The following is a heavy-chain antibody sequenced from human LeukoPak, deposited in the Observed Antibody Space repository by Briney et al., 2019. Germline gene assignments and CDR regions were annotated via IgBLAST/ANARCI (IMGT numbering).Heavy chain of an antibody. J-gene: IGHJ3*02. D-gene: IGHD2-2*01. V-gene: IGHV4-34*01. CDR3: ARDQLPTKNAFDI. Sequence: SETLSLTCAVYGGSFSGYYWSWIRQPPGKGLEWIGEINHIGGTNYNPSLKSRVTISLDTSKNQFSLDPSSVTAADTAVYYCARDQLPTKNAFDIWGQGTMVTVSS. CDR2: INHIGGT. CDR1: GGSFSGYY.